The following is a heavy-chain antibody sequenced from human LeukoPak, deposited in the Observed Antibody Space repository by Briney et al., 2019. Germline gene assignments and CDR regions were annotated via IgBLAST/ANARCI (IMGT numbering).Heavy chain of an antibody. CDR2: IIPIFGTA. J-gene: IGHJ6*02. V-gene: IGHV1-69*13. Sequence: SVKVSCKASGGTFSSYAISWVRQAPGQGLEWMGGIIPIFGTANYAQKFQGRVTITADESTSTAYMELSSLRSEDTAVYYCARGSDPTDTAMGHYYYYYGMDVWGQGTTVTVSS. D-gene: IGHD5-18*01. CDR1: GGTFSSYA. CDR3: ARGSDPTDTAMGHYYYYYGMDV.